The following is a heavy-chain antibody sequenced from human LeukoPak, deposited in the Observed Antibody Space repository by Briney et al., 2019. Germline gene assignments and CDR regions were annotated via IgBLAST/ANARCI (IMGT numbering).Heavy chain of an antibody. D-gene: IGHD3-9*01. V-gene: IGHV4-34*01. CDR1: GGSFSGYY. CDR3: ARANYDILTGYYFFDY. Sequence: SETLSLTCAVYGGSFSGYYWSWIRQPPGKGLEWIGEINHSGSTNYNPSLKSRVTISVDKSKNQFSLKLSSVTAADTAVYYCARANYDILTGYYFFDYWGQGTLVTVSS. CDR2: INHSGST. J-gene: IGHJ4*02.